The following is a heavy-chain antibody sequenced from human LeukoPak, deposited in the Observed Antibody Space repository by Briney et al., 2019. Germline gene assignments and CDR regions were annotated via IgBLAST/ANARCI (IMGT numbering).Heavy chain of an antibody. CDR2: ISGGGERT. D-gene: IGHD6-19*01. Sequence: GGSLRLSCAPSGFTFSSFAMNWVRQAPGRGLEWVSAISGGGERTFYADSVKGRFTISRDNSKNMVYLQMNSLRADDTAIYYCGKDGGQYSSGPEFDPRGQGALVTVSS. CDR3: GKDGGQYSSGPEFDP. J-gene: IGHJ5*02. CDR1: GFTFSSFA. V-gene: IGHV3-23*01.